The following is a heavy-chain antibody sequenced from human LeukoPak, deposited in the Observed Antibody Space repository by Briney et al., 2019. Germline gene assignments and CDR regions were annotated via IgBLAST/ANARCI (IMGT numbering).Heavy chain of an antibody. V-gene: IGHV3-30*02. Sequence: GGSLRLSCAASGFTFSSYGMHWVRQAPGKGLEWVAFIRYDGTNKYYADSVKGRFTISRDNSKNTLYLQMNSLRAEDTAVYYCARTTSYYGSSGFFHHWGQGTLVTVSS. CDR1: GFTFSSYG. CDR2: IRYDGTNK. D-gene: IGHD3-22*01. J-gene: IGHJ1*01. CDR3: ARTTSYYGSSGFFHH.